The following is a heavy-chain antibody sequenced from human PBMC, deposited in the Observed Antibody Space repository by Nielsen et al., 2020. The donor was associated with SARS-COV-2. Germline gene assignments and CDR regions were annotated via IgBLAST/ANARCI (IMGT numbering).Heavy chain of an antibody. V-gene: IGHV3-33*08. CDR1: GFTFSSYA. D-gene: IGHD5-18*01. CDR2: IWYDGSNK. CDR3: ARRGYSYGYYYYGLDV. Sequence: GGSLRLSCSASGFTFSSYAMHWVRQAPGKGLEWVAVIWYDGSNKYYADSVKGRFTISRDNAKNSLYLQMNSLRADDTAVYYCARRGYSYGYYYYGLDVWGQGTTVTVSS. J-gene: IGHJ6*02.